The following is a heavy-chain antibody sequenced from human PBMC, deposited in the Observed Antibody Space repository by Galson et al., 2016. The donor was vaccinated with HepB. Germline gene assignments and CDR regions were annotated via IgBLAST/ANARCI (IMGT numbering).Heavy chain of an antibody. Sequence: VSGGSISSGGYYWSWIRQPPGKGLEWIGEVNHRGTTNYDPSLESRVTISADTSKNRFSLNLSSVTAADTAVYFCARDGFPGFGSFFDYWGQGTQVTVSS. D-gene: IGHD3-10*01. V-gene: IGHV4-30-2*01. CDR1: GGSISSGGYY. CDR2: VNHRGTT. J-gene: IGHJ4*02. CDR3: ARDGFPGFGSFFDY.